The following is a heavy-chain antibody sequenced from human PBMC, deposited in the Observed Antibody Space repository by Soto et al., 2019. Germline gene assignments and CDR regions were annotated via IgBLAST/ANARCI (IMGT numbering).Heavy chain of an antibody. V-gene: IGHV1-2*04. CDR3: ARGGARDHYYFDY. Sequence: ASVKVSCKASGYTFTGYYMHWVRQAPGQGLEWMGWINPNSGGTNYAQKFQGWVTMTRDTSISTAYMELSRLRSDDTAVYYCARGGARDHYYFDYWGQGTLVTVSS. J-gene: IGHJ4*02. CDR2: INPNSGGT. CDR1: GYTFTGYY.